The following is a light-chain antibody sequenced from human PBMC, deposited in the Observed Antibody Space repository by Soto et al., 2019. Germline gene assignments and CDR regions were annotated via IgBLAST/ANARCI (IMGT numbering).Light chain of an antibody. CDR2: DAS. V-gene: IGKV1-5*01. J-gene: IGKJ5*01. CDR1: QRISSW. CDR3: QQYSTIT. Sequence: DIHMTHSPSTLPASVGDRVTITCRASQRISSWLAWYQQKPGKAPKLLIYDASSLESGVPSRFSGSGSGTEFTLTISSLQPDDFATYYCQQYSTITFGQGTRLEIK.